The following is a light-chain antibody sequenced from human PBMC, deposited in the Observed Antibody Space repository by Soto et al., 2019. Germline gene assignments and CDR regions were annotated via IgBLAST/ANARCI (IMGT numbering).Light chain of an antibody. V-gene: IGLV2-23*01. J-gene: IGLJ1*01. Sequence: QSALTQPASVSGSPGQSITISCTGTSSDVGSYNLVSWYQQHPGKAPKLMIYEGSKRPSGVSNRFSGSKSDNTASLTISGLQAEDEADYYCCSYAGRGVFGTGTKVTVL. CDR1: SSDVGSYNL. CDR3: CSYAGRGV. CDR2: EGS.